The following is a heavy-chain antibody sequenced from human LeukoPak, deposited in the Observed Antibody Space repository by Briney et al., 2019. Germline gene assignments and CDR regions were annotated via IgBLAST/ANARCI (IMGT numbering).Heavy chain of an antibody. V-gene: IGHV3-9*01. CDR3: VRDRGTYRPIDY. CDR1: GFTFDDYA. J-gene: IGHJ4*02. CDR2: ISWNSGSI. D-gene: IGHD1-26*01. Sequence: SAGSLRLSCAASGFTFDDYAMHWVRQAPGKGLEWVSGISWNSGSIGYADSVKGRFTISRDNAQNSLYLQMNSLRAEDTAIYYCVRDRGTYRPIDYWGQGTLVTVSS.